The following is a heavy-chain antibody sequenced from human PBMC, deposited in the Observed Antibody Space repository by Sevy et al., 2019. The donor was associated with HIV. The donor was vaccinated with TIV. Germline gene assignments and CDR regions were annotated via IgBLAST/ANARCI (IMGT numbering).Heavy chain of an antibody. CDR3: AKDKEGYDLWSGYYYHY. V-gene: IGHV3-23*01. CDR1: GFTFSSYA. CDR2: ISGSGGST. J-gene: IGHJ4*02. Sequence: GGSLRLSCAASGFTFSSYAMSWVRQAPGKGLEWVSAISGSGGSTYYADSVKGRFTISRDNSKNTLYLQMNSLRAEDTAVYYCAKDKEGYDLWSGYYYHYWGQGTLVTVSS. D-gene: IGHD3-3*01.